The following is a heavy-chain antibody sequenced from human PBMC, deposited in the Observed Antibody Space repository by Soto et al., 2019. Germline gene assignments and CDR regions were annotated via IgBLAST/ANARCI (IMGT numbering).Heavy chain of an antibody. D-gene: IGHD1-1*01. J-gene: IGHJ6*02. CDR2: IIPIFRTP. CDR3: ARNKDREQLGGNYYYALDV. V-gene: IGHV1-69*12. CDR1: GDTFDTFA. Sequence: QVQLVQSGAEVLKPGSSVKVSCKASGDTFDTFAISWVRHAPGQGLEWMGGIIPIFRTPDYAQKFQGRVTITAAVSTSTAYMGLSSLRSEDTAVYSCARNKDREQLGGNYYYALDVWGQGTTVTVSS.